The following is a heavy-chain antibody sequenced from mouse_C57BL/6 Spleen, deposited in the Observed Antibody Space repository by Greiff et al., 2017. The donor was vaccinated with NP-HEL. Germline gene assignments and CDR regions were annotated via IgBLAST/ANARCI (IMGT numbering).Heavy chain of an antibody. J-gene: IGHJ1*03. Sequence: QVQLQQSGAELVRPGPSVKVSCKASGYAFTNYLIEWVKQRPGQGLEWIGVINPGSGGTNYNEKFKGKATLTADKSSSTAYMQLSSLTSEDSAVYFCARGRYFDVWGTGTTVTVSS. V-gene: IGHV1-54*01. CDR2: INPGSGGT. CDR3: ARGRYFDV. CDR1: GYAFTNYL.